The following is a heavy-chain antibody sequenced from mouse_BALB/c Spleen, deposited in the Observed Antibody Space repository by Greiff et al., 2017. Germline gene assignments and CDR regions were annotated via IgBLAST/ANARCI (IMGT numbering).Heavy chain of an antibody. CDR2: IRNKANGYTT. CDR1: GFTFTDYY. V-gene: IGHV7-3*02. Sequence: EVKLVESGGGLVQPGGSLRLSCATSGFTFTDYYMSWVRQPPGKALEWLGFIRNKANGYTTEYSASVKGRFTISRDNSQSILYLQMNTLRAEDSATYYCARMNWDNAMDYWGQGTSVTVSS. CDR3: ARMNWDNAMDY. D-gene: IGHD4-1*01. J-gene: IGHJ4*01.